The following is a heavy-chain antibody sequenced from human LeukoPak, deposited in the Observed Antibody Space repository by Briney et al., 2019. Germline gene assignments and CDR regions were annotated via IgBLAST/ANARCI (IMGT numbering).Heavy chain of an antibody. D-gene: IGHD6-6*01. CDR1: GFTFSDYY. CDR3: ARIAAPYYYYGMDV. Sequence: GGSLRLSCAASGFTFSDYYMSWIRQAPGKGLEWVSYISSSSTYTNYADSVKGRFTISRDNAKNSLYLQMNSLRAEDTAVYYCARIAAPYYYYGMDVWGQGTTVTVSS. V-gene: IGHV3-11*06. J-gene: IGHJ6*02. CDR2: ISSSSTYT.